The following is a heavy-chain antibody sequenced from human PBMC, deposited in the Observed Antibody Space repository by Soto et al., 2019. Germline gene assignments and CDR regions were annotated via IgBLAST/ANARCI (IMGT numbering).Heavy chain of an antibody. V-gene: IGHV4-59*01. CDR2: IYYSGST. Sequence: QVQLQESGPGLVKPSETLSLTCTVSGGSISSYYWSWIRQPPGKGLEWIGYIYYSGSTNYNPSLKSRVTLSVDKSKNPFSLKLSSVTAADTAVYYCARDRGVGQLGFYYGMDVWGQGTTVTVSS. D-gene: IGHD6-6*01. CDR1: GGSISSYY. CDR3: ARDRGVGQLGFYYGMDV. J-gene: IGHJ6*02.